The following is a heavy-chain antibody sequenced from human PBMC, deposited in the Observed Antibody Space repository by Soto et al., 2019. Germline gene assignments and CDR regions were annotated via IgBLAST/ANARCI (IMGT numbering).Heavy chain of an antibody. J-gene: IGHJ4*02. CDR1: GFSLSPSGMC. D-gene: IGHD6-19*01. Sequence: SGPTLVNPTQTLTLTCTFSGFSLSPSGMCVSWIRQPPGKALEWLALIDWDDDKYYSPSLKTRLTISKDTSKNQVVLTMTNMDPVATATYFCARGFIALAGTPAVHFDHWGQGTPVTVSS. CDR2: IDWDDDK. V-gene: IGHV2-70*01. CDR3: ARGFIALAGTPAVHFDH.